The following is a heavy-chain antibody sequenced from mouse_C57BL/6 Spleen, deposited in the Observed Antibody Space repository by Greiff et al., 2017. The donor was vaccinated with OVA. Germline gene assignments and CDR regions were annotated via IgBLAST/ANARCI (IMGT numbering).Heavy chain of an antibody. J-gene: IGHJ2*01. CDR2: ISDGGSYT. Sequence: EVKLMESGGGLVKPGGSLKLSCAASGFTFSSYAMSWVRQTPEKRLEWVATISDGGSYTYYPDNVKGRFTISRDNAKNNLYLQMSHLKSEDTAMYYCARAPDGSSYYFDYWGQGTTLTVSS. D-gene: IGHD1-1*01. V-gene: IGHV5-4*03. CDR3: ARAPDGSSYYFDY. CDR1: GFTFSSYA.